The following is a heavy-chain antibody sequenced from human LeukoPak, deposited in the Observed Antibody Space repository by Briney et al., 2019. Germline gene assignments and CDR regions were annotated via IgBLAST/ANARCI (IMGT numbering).Heavy chain of an antibody. CDR2: IWYDGSNK. J-gene: IGHJ6*02. CDR3: ARDPVDIAAAGTRNGMDV. CDR1: GFTFSSYG. V-gene: IGHV3-33*01. D-gene: IGHD6-13*01. Sequence: GGSLRLSYAASGFTFSSYGMHWVRQAPGKGLEWVAVIWYDGSNKYYADSVKGRFTISRDNSKNTLYLQMNSLRAEDTAVYYCARDPVDIAAAGTRNGMDVWGQGTTVTVSS.